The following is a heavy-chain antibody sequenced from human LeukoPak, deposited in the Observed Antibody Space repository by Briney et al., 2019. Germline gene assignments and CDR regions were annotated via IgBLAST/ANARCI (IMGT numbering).Heavy chain of an antibody. Sequence: PSETLSLTCDVYGGSLSDSSWSWVRQSPGMGLEWIGDISRSGGTKYNPSLNNRVIIYADASKNQFSLRLTSVTAADTAVYFCAKDRLGVPAAIHYYGMDVWGQGTTVTVSS. CDR1: GGSLSDSS. CDR3: AKDRLGVPAAIHYYGMDV. D-gene: IGHD2-2*01. CDR2: ISRSGGT. V-gene: IGHV4-34*01. J-gene: IGHJ6*02.